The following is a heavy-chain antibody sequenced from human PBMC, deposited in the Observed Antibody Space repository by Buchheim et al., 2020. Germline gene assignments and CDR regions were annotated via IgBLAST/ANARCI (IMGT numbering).Heavy chain of an antibody. J-gene: IGHJ4*02. CDR3: ARQGGYYDSSGYYFDY. V-gene: IGHV4-39*01. CDR1: GGSISSSSYY. Sequence: QLQLQESGPGLVKPSETLSLTCTVSGGSISSSSYYWGWIRQPPGKGLEWIGSIYYSGSTYYNPSLKSRVTISVDTSKNQFSLKLSSVTAADTAVYYCARQGGYYDSSGYYFDYWGQGTL. CDR2: IYYSGST. D-gene: IGHD3-22*01.